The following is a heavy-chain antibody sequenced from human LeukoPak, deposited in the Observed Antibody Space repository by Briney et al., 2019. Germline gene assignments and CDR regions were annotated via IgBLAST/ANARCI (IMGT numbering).Heavy chain of an antibody. V-gene: IGHV4-4*07. J-gene: IGHJ6*02. CDR2: IYTSGST. CDR3: ARGFYDYGDFRNYYYYGMDV. CDR1: GRSIRRYY. D-gene: IGHD4-17*01. Sequence: PSETLSLTCTVSGRSIRRYYWSWIRQPARKGLEWVGRIYTSGSTNYNPSLKSRVTMSVDTSKNQFSLKLSSVTAADTAVYYCARGFYDYGDFRNYYYYGMDVWGQGTTVTVSS.